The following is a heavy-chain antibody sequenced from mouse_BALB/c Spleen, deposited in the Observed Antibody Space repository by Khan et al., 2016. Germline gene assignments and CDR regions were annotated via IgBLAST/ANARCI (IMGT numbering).Heavy chain of an antibody. D-gene: IGHD2-1*01. CDR2: IHPSDSES. CDR3: TRSAYGNHPYYAMGY. Sequence: VQLQQPGTELVRPGASVKLSCKASGYSFTRYWMNWVKQRPGQGLEWIGMIHPSDSESRLNQKFKDKATLTVDNSSSIAYMQLSSPTSEDSAVYYCTRSAYGNHPYYAMGYWGQGTSVTVSS. CDR1: GYSFTRYW. J-gene: IGHJ4*01. V-gene: IGHV1-61*01.